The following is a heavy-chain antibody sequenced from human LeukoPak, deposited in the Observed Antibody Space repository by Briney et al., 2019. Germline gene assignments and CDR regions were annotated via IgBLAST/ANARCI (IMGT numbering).Heavy chain of an antibody. CDR1: GYTFTSYG. J-gene: IGHJ5*02. CDR3: ARLRIAVAGNGWFDP. CDR2: ISAYNGNT. V-gene: IGHV1-18*01. Sequence: ASVKVSCKASGYTFTSYGISWVRQAPGQGLEWMGWISAYNGNTNYAQKLQGRVTMTTDTSTSTAYMELRSPRSDDTAVYYCARLRIAVAGNGWFDPWGQGTLVTVSS. D-gene: IGHD6-19*01.